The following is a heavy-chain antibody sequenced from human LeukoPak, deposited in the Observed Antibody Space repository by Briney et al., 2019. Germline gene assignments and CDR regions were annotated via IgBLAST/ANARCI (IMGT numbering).Heavy chain of an antibody. CDR2: ISGSGGST. Sequence: AGGSLRLSCAASGFTFSSYAMSWVRQAPGKGLEWVSAISGSGGSTYYADSVKGRFTISRDNSKNTLYLQMNSLRAEDTAVYYCARGLGDYGAGGPYDYWGQGTLVTVSS. CDR3: ARGLGDYGAGGPYDY. CDR1: GFTFSSYA. J-gene: IGHJ4*02. V-gene: IGHV3-23*01. D-gene: IGHD4-17*01.